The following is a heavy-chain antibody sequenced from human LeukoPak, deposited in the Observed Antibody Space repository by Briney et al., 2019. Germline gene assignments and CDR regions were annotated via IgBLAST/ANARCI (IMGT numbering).Heavy chain of an antibody. Sequence: GGSLRLSCAASGFALSSHWMTWVRQVPGRGPEWVANVNRDGSETYYLDSVKGRFTISKDNAKNSLYLQMNSLRAEDTALYHCARNNGMAVWGRGTTVIVSS. CDR1: GFALSSHW. CDR2: VNRDGSET. J-gene: IGHJ6*02. V-gene: IGHV3-7*03. CDR3: ARNNGMAV.